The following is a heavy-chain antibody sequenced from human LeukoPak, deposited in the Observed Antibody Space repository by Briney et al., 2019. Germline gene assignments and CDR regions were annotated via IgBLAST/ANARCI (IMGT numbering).Heavy chain of an antibody. CDR1: GGSISSPISY. CDR2: VLHSGAT. D-gene: IGHD1-26*01. CDR3: ARRIVGVIDAFDY. V-gene: IGHV4-39*01. Sequence: SETLSLTCTVSGGSISSPISYWGWIRQPPGKGLEWIATVLHSGATSYSPSLEGRLTISIDTSTNQFSLKMTSMTAADTAVYYCARRIVGVIDAFDYWGQGALVTVSS. J-gene: IGHJ4*02.